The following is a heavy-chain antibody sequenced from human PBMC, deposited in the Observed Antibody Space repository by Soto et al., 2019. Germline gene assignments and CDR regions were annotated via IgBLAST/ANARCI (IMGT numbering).Heavy chain of an antibody. CDR3: ASAESIIIPAVSDF. D-gene: IGHD2-2*01. CDR2: VSKSDYT. CDR1: GFTFNNYG. Sequence: GGSLRLSCAVSGFTFNNYGINWVRQAPGKGLEWVSSVSKSDYTYYSDSVKGRFTISRDNAKNSVSLQMNTLRAEDTAVYYCASAESIIIPAVSDFWGQGALVTVSS. J-gene: IGHJ4*02. V-gene: IGHV3-21*01.